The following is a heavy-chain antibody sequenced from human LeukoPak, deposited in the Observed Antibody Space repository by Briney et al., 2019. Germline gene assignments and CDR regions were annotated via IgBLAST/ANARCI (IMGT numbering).Heavy chain of an antibody. CDR3: AKYYYDSSGYYNYFDY. D-gene: IGHD3-22*01. CDR1: GFTVSSNY. CDR2: IYSGGST. J-gene: IGHJ4*02. Sequence: GGSLRLSCAASGFTVSSNYMSWVRQAPGKGLEWVSVIYSGGSTYYADSVKDRFTISRDNSKNTLYLQMNSLRAEDTAVYYCAKYYYDSSGYYNYFDYWGQGTLVTVSS. V-gene: IGHV3-53*01.